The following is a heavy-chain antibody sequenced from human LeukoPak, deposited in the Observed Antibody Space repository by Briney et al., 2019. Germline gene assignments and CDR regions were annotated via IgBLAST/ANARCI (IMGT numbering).Heavy chain of an antibody. D-gene: IGHD5-18*01. J-gene: IGHJ4*02. CDR1: GFTLSSYG. CDR2: IWYDGSNK. CDR3: ARGDLSGYSYGCLGY. V-gene: IGHV3-33*01. Sequence: PGRSLRLSCAASGFTLSSYGMHWVRQAPGKGLEWVAVIWYDGSNKYYADSVKGRFTISRDNSKNMLYLQMNSLRAEDTAVYYCARGDLSGYSYGCLGYWGQGTLVTVSS.